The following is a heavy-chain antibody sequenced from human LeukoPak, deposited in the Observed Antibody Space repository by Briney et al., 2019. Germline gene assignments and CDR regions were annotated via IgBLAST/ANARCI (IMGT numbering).Heavy chain of an antibody. J-gene: IGHJ3*02. CDR2: ISGSGGRT. CDR3: AKDDVGWELGAFDI. CDR1: GFTFSTYA. D-gene: IGHD1-26*01. Sequence: PGGSLRLSCAASGFTFSTYAMGWVRQAPGKGLEWVSAISGSGGRTYYADSVKGRFTISRDNSKNTLYLQMNSLRAEDTAVYYCAKDDVGWELGAFDIWGQGTMVTVSS. V-gene: IGHV3-23*01.